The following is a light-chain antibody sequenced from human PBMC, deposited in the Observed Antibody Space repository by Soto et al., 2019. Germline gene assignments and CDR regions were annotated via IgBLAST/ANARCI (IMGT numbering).Light chain of an antibody. Sequence: VMTQSPATLSVSPGERVTLSCRASQSISTNLAWYQRKPGQAPRLLINGASSRATGIPDRFSGSGSGTDFTLTISRLEPEDFAVYYCQQYGSSPLTFGGGTKVDIK. J-gene: IGKJ4*01. CDR1: QSISTN. CDR2: GAS. V-gene: IGKV3-20*01. CDR3: QQYGSSPLT.